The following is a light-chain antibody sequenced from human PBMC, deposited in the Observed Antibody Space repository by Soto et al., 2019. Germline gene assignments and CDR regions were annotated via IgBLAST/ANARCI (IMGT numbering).Light chain of an antibody. CDR2: AAS. CDR1: QSLSSY. Sequence: DIQMTQSPSSVSASVGDRVTITCRASQSLSSYLAWYQQKPGKAPKLLIYAASNLQSGVPSRFSGSGSGTDFTLTISSLQPEDFATYFCLSGHSRPFGGGTKVEIK. V-gene: IGKV1-12*02. CDR3: LSGHSRP. J-gene: IGKJ4*01.